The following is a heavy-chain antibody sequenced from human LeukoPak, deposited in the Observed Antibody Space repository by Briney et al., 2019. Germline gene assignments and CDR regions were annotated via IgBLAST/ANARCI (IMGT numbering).Heavy chain of an antibody. CDR3: AGDSRPSGWYGPAS. D-gene: IGHD6-19*01. CDR1: GFTFSKHW. Sequence: PGGSLRLSCVASGFTFSKHWMHWVRQAPGKGLVWVSRINSDGTDTTYADAVKGRFTISRDNAKNTLYVQMNSLRAEDTAVYYCAGDSRPSGWYGPASWGQGTLVTVSS. CDR2: INSDGTDT. V-gene: IGHV3-74*01. J-gene: IGHJ5*02.